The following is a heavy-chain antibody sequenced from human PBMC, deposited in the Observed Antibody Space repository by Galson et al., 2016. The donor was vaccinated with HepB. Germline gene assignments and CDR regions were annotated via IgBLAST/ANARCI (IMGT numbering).Heavy chain of an antibody. Sequence: SVKVSCKASGYTFTGYYIHWMRQAPGQGLEWMGWINPNSGGTNSAQKFQGWVTMTRDTSISTAYMELRRLRSDDTAVYHCARDPEEGYFDLWGRGTLVTVSS. CDR3: ARDPEEGYFDL. D-gene: IGHD1-14*01. J-gene: IGHJ2*01. CDR2: INPNSGGT. V-gene: IGHV1-2*04. CDR1: GYTFTGYY.